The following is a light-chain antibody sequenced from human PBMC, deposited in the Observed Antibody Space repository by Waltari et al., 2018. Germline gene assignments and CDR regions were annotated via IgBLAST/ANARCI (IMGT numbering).Light chain of an antibody. J-gene: IGKJ5*01. CDR1: QSVSSC. V-gene: IGKV3-11*01. CDR2: DAS. Sequence: EIVLTQSPATLSLSPGESATLSCRASQSVSSCLAWYQQKPGQAPRLLIYDASNRATGIPARFSGSGSGTDFTLTISSLEPEDFAVYFCQQRGNWPPITFGQGTRLEIK. CDR3: QQRGNWPPIT.